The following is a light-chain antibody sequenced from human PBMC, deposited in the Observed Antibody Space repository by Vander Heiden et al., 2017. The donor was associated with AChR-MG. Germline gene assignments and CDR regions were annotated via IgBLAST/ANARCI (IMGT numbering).Light chain of an antibody. CDR3: SSNTRDMTWV. CDR2: DVS. J-gene: IGLJ3*02. CDR1: ITDVGGFNH. Sequence: QSALTQPASLSGSPGQSITISCTGTITDVGGFNHVSCSQQHPGKAPKLSIYDVSYRPSGASNRFSASKSGSTASLTISGLQAEDEADYYCSSNTRDMTWVFGGGTRLTVL. V-gene: IGLV2-14*03.